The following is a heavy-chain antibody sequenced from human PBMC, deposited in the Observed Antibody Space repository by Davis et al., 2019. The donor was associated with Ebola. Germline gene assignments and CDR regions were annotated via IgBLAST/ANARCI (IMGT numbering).Heavy chain of an antibody. J-gene: IGHJ3*02. V-gene: IGHV1-3*01. D-gene: IGHD1-26*01. CDR3: ARDRGGSYQHDAFDI. Sequence: ASVKVSCKASGYTFTSYAMHWVRQAPGQRLEWMGWINAGNGNTKYSQKFQGRVTITRDTSASTAYMELSSLRSEDTAVYYCARDRGGSYQHDAFDIWGQGTMVTVSS. CDR2: INAGNGNT. CDR1: GYTFTSYA.